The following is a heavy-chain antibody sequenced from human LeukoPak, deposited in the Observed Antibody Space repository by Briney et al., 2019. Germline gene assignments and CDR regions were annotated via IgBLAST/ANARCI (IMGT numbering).Heavy chain of an antibody. CDR3: ARDRYYDSSGWGYYYYMDV. Sequence: PSETLSLTCTVSGGSISSSSYYWGWIRQPPGTGLEWIGSIYYSGSTYYNPSLKSRVTISVDTSKNQFSLKLSSVTAADTAVYYCARDRYYDSSGWGYYYYMDVWGKGTTVTISS. D-gene: IGHD3-22*01. V-gene: IGHV4-39*07. J-gene: IGHJ6*03. CDR1: GGSISSSSYY. CDR2: IYYSGST.